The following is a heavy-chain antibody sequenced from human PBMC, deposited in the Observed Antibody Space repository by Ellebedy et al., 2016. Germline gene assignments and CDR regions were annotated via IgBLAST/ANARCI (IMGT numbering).Heavy chain of an antibody. CDR2: TYSGGTT. CDR3: VTPGGYVGAFDQ. D-gene: IGHD6-13*01. J-gene: IGHJ4*02. V-gene: IGHV3-53*01. Sequence: GGSLRLSCAASGFTVSSNYMSWVRQAPGKGLEWISVTYSGGTTNYADSVKGRFTISRDNSKNTLLLQMNSLRVEDTAVYYCVTPGGYVGAFDQWGQGTLVIVSS. CDR1: GFTVSSNY.